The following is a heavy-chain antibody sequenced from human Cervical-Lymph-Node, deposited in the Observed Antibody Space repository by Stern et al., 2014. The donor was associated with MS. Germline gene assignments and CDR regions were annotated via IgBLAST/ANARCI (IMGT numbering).Heavy chain of an antibody. CDR2: IDWDNTE. V-gene: IGHV2-70*04. Sequence: QVKLVESGPAMVKPTQTLTLTCTFSGFSLSTSGMRVSWIRQPPGKALEWLARIDWDNTEFYSPSLKTRLTISKDTSRNQVVLVMTNMDPTDTATYFCARSYNWSPFDPWGQGTLVTVSS. J-gene: IGHJ5*02. CDR3: ARSYNWSPFDP. D-gene: IGHD1-1*01. CDR1: GFSLSTSGMR.